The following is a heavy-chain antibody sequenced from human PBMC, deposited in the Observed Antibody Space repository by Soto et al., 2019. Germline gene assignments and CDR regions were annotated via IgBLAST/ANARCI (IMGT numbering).Heavy chain of an antibody. CDR2: IYYSGST. CDR3: ARDIDCSGGSCYSSGWFDP. V-gene: IGHV4-31*03. D-gene: IGHD2-15*01. J-gene: IGHJ5*02. CDR1: GGSISSGGYY. Sequence: QEQLQESGPGLVKPSQTLSLTCTVSGGSISSGGYYWSWIRQHPGKGLEWIGYIYYSGSTYYNPSLKSRVTISVDTSKNQFSLKLSSVTAADTAVYYCARDIDCSGGSCYSSGWFDPWGQGTLVTVSS.